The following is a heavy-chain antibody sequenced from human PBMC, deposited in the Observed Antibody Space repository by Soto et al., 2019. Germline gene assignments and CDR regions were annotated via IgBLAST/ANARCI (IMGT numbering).Heavy chain of an antibody. Sequence: GGSLRLSCEASGFTFSSYGMHWVRQAPGKGLEWVAVISYDGSNKYYADSVKGRFTISRDNSKNTLYLQMNSLRAEDTAVYYCAKYGDYVTHWGQGTLVTVSS. V-gene: IGHV3-30*18. CDR2: ISYDGSNK. CDR1: GFTFSSYG. CDR3: AKYGDYVTH. J-gene: IGHJ4*02. D-gene: IGHD4-17*01.